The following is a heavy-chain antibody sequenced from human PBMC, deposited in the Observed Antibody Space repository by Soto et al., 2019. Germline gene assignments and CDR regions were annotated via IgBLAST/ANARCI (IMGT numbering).Heavy chain of an antibody. CDR2: ISGGGDRT. V-gene: IGHV3-23*01. D-gene: IGHD4-17*01. CDR3: VDGYGGLPSTVAH. Sequence: EVQLLESGGGLVQPGGSLRLSCAASGITISNYPMSWVRQAPGKGLDWVSGISGGGDRTYYGDSAKGRFTVSKDISKNPLLRQLDSLGVAETAVDFCVDGYGGLPSTVAHWGQGTLVTVSS. CDR1: GITISNYP. J-gene: IGHJ4*02.